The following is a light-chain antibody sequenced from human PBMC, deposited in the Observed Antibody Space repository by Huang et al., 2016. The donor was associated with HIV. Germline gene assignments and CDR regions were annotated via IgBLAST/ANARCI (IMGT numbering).Light chain of an antibody. CDR3: QQYNNWPRT. Sequence: EIVMRQSPATLSASPGERATLSCTASQSVSSNVAWFQQKAGQAPRLLIYGAYTRATGIPARFSGNGSGTDFTLTISSLQSEDFAFYYCQQYNNWPRTFGQGTKVEI. CDR1: QSVSSN. J-gene: IGKJ1*01. V-gene: IGKV3-15*01. CDR2: GAY.